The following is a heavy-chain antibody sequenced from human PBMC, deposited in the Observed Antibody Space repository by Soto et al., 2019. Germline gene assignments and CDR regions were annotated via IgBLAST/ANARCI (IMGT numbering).Heavy chain of an antibody. V-gene: IGHV1-18*01. J-gene: IGHJ6*03. D-gene: IGHD2-2*01. CDR1: GYTFTSYG. Sequence: QVQLVQSGGEVKAPGASVKVSCKASGYTFTSYGFNWVRQAPGQGLEWMGWISADNVHTNYAQKFQGRATMATDTLTSPAYLELRSLRSDDTAVYYCARVGYCSGYSCHYMDVWGRGTTVTVSS. CDR2: ISADNVHT. CDR3: ARVGYCSGYSCHYMDV.